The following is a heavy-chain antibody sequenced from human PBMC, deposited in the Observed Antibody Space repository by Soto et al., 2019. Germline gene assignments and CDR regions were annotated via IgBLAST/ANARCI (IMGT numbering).Heavy chain of an antibody. Sequence: PGESLKISCAASGFTFSSYAMHWVRQAPGKGLEWVAVISYDGSNKYYADSVKGRFTISRDNSKNTLYLQMNSLRAEDTAVYYCARDRDTMIVVALDYWGQGTLVTVSS. CDR1: GFTFSSYA. CDR2: ISYDGSNK. J-gene: IGHJ4*02. V-gene: IGHV3-30-3*01. D-gene: IGHD3-22*01. CDR3: ARDRDTMIVVALDY.